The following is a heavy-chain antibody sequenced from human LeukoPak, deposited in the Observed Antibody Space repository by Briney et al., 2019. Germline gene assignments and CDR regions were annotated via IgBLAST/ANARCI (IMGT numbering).Heavy chain of an antibody. J-gene: IGHJ5*02. CDR3: ARGRGTYSSGWYGASGLRFDP. V-gene: IGHV4-39*01. CDR1: GGSISSSSYY. Sequence: SETLSLTCTVSGGSISSSSYYWGWIRQPPGKGLEWIGSIYYSGSTYYNPSLKSRVTISVDTSKNQFSLKLSSVTAADTAVYYCARGRGTYSSGWYGASGLRFDPWGQGTLVTVSS. CDR2: IYYSGST. D-gene: IGHD6-19*01.